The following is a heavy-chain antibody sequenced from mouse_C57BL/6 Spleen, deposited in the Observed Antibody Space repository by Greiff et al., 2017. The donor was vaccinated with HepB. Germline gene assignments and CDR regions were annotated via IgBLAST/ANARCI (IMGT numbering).Heavy chain of an antibody. CDR2: INYDGSST. D-gene: IGHD2-3*01. CDR1: GFTFSDYY. J-gene: IGHJ2*01. V-gene: IGHV5-16*01. Sequence: EVQLVESEGGLVQPGSSMKLSCTASGFTFSDYYMAWVRQVPEKGLEWVANINYDGSSTYYLDSLKSRFIMSRDNAKNILYLQMSSLKSEDTATYYCARDWGLLGRGFDYWGQGTTLTVSS. CDR3: ARDWGLLGRGFDY.